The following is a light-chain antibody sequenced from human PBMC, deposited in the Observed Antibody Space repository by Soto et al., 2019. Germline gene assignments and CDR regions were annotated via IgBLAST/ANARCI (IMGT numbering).Light chain of an antibody. CDR3: QRYNNLPPIT. CDR2: DAS. J-gene: IGKJ2*01. V-gene: IGKV1-33*01. Sequence: DIQMTQSPSSLSAYVGDRVTITCQASQDIKNYLNWYQQKPGKAPNLLIYDASNLAIGVSSRFSGSGSGTDFTLSISSLQPDDIGTHYCQRYNNLPPITFGQGTKLEIK. CDR1: QDIKNY.